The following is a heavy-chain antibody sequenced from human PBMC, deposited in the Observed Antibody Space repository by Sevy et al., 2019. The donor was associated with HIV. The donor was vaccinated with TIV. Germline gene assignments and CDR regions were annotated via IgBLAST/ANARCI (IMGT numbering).Heavy chain of an antibody. CDR2: ISAYNGNT. J-gene: IGHJ4*02. D-gene: IGHD3-22*01. Sequence: ASVKVSCKASGYTFTSYGISWVRQAPGQGLEWMGWISAYNGNTNYAQKLQGRVTMTTDTSTSTAYMELRGLRSDDTAVYYCARGKGPGDSSGYYGLDYWGQGTLVTVSS. CDR1: GYTFTSYG. CDR3: ARGKGPGDSSGYYGLDY. V-gene: IGHV1-18*01.